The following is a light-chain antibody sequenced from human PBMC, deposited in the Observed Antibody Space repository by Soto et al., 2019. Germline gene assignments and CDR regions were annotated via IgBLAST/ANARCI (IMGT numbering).Light chain of an antibody. CDR1: QSVNSY. CDR2: HAS. J-gene: IGKJ1*01. V-gene: IGKV3-11*01. Sequence: ELVLTESPAPLPLFPGERTTLFCRASQSVNSYLAWYQQKPRQAPSLLIYHASNRATGIPARFSGSESGTYFTLTISSLDHQNLAVDYCQRRCNLPLTGTFRQGTKVNIK. CDR3: QRRCNLPLTGT.